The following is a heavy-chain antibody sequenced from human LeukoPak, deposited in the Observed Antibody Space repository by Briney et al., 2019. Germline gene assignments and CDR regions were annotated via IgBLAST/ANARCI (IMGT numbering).Heavy chain of an antibody. Sequence: GESLKISCKGSGYSFTSYWIGWVRQMPGKGLEWMGIIYPGDSDTRYSPSFQGRVTISADKSINTAYLQWNSLKAQDTAIYYCARSRDWNYDYWGQGTLVTVSS. CDR1: GYSFTSYW. J-gene: IGHJ4*02. CDR3: ARSRDWNYDY. V-gene: IGHV5-51*01. CDR2: IYPGDSDT. D-gene: IGHD1-7*01.